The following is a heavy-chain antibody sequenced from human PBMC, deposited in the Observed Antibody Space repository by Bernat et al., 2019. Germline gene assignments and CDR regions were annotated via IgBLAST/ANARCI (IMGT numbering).Heavy chain of an antibody. J-gene: IGHJ2*01. V-gene: IGHV3-33*05. CDR2: ISYDESYK. CDR1: GFTFSSYG. Sequence: QVQLVESGGGVVQPGRSLRLSCAASGFTFSSYGIHWVRQAPGKGLEWVAVISYDESYKYYADSVKGRFTISRDNSKNTVYLQMNSLRDDDTAVYYCAREALEYCGGDCFPYWYFDLWGRGTLVTVSS. CDR3: AREALEYCGGDCFPYWYFDL. D-gene: IGHD2-21*02.